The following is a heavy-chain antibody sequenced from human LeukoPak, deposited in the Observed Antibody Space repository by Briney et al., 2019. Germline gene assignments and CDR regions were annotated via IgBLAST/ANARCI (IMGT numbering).Heavy chain of an antibody. CDR3: ATSSSHAY. CDR1: GDSISSGSYY. V-gene: IGHV4-61*02. Sequence: SQTLSLTCTVSGDSISSGSYYWSWIRQPAGKGLEWIGRTYTSGSTNYNPSLKSRVTISVDTSKNQFSLKLSSVTAADTAVYYCATSSSHAYWGQGTLVTVSS. D-gene: IGHD6-13*01. CDR2: TYTSGST. J-gene: IGHJ4*02.